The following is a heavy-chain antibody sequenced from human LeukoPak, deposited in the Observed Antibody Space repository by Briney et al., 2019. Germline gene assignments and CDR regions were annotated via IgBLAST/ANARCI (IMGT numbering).Heavy chain of an antibody. CDR3: ARVQTNYRRGFGTPDY. D-gene: IGHD4/OR15-4a*01. V-gene: IGHV3-30*03. Sequence: GGSLRLSCAASGFTFSSYGMHWVRQAPGKGLEWVAVISYDGSNKYYADSVKGRFTISRDNSKNTLYLQMNSLRAEDTAVYYCARVQTNYRRGFGTPDYWGQGTLVTVSS. CDR2: ISYDGSNK. J-gene: IGHJ4*02. CDR1: GFTFSSYG.